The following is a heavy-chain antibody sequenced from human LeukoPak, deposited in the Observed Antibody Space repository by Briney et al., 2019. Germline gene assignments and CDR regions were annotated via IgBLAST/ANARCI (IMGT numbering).Heavy chain of an antibody. V-gene: IGHV1-18*04. D-gene: IGHD6-19*01. CDR1: GYTFNSHG. J-gene: IGHJ5*02. CDR3: ARDPGNTSGWKTRFDP. Sequence: RASVKVSCKASGYTFNSHGISWVRQAPGQGLEWMGWISAYNGDTNFAQKFQGRVTLTTDRTTSTAYLELRSLRSDDTAVYYCARDPGNTSGWKTRFDPWGQGTLVTVSS. CDR2: ISAYNGDT.